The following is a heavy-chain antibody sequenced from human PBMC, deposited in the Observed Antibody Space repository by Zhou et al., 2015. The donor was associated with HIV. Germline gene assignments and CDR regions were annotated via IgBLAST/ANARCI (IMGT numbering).Heavy chain of an antibody. V-gene: IGHV1-69*01. CDR1: GGTFSSYA. Sequence: QVQLVQSGAEVKKPGSSVKVSCKASGGTFSSYAISWVRQAPGQGLEWMGGIIPIFGTANYAQKFQGRVTITADESTSTAYMELSSLRSEDTAVYYCARAGGVRLGELSLSAKYYFDYWGQGTLVTVSS. J-gene: IGHJ4*02. CDR3: ARAGGVRLGELSLSAKYYFDY. D-gene: IGHD3-16*02. CDR2: IIPIFGTA.